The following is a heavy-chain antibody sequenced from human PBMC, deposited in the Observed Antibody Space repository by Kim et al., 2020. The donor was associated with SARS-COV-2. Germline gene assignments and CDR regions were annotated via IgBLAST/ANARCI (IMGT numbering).Heavy chain of an antibody. V-gene: IGHV3-30*18. Sequence: GGSLRLSCAASGFTFSSYGMHWVRQAPGKGLEWVAVISYDGSNKYYADSVKGRFTISRDNSKNTLYLQMNSLRAEDTAVYYCAKVVRSGYYYYYYGMDVWGQGTTVTVSS. CDR3: AKVVRSGYYYYYYGMDV. D-gene: IGHD3-22*01. J-gene: IGHJ6*02. CDR2: ISYDGSNK. CDR1: GFTFSSYG.